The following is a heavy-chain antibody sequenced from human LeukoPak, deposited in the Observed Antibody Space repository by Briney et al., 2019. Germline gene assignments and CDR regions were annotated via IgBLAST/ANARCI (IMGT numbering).Heavy chain of an antibody. D-gene: IGHD6-19*01. J-gene: IGHJ4*02. Sequence: PGGSLRLSCAASGFTFSSYSMNWVRQAPGKGLEWVSSISSSSSYIYYADSVKGRFTISRDNAKNSLYLQMNSLRAEDTAVYYCASLEGTAVAGAQGSFAKYFDYWGQGTLVTVSS. CDR2: ISSSSSYI. CDR3: ASLEGTAVAGAQGSFAKYFDY. CDR1: GFTFSSYS. V-gene: IGHV3-21*01.